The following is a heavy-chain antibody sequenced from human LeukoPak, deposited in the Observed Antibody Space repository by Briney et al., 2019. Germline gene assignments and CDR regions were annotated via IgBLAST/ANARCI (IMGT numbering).Heavy chain of an antibody. CDR2: IYGGDST. CDR1: GFTFSSYT. Sequence: GGSLRLSCAASGFTFSSYTMNWVRQAPGKGLEWVSVIYGGDSTNYADSVKGRFTISRDNSKSTLYLQMNSLRVEDTAVYYCVRESRGSSWSYYFDSWGQGTLVTVSS. CDR3: VRESRGSSWSYYFDS. J-gene: IGHJ4*02. D-gene: IGHD6-13*01. V-gene: IGHV3-53*01.